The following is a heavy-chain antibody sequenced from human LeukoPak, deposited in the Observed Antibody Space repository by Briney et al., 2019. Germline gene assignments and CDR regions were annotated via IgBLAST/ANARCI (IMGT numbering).Heavy chain of an antibody. J-gene: IGHJ1*01. CDR2: MNPNNGNT. Sequence: ASVKVSCRASGYTFTSYDINWVRQATGQGLEWMGWMNPNNGNTDYAQKFQGRVTLTRNTSITTAYMELSSLRSEDTAVYYGSRGGPVAGTHKYFQHWGQGTLVTVSS. CDR1: GYTFTSYD. V-gene: IGHV1-8*01. CDR3: SRGGPVAGTHKYFQH. D-gene: IGHD6-19*01.